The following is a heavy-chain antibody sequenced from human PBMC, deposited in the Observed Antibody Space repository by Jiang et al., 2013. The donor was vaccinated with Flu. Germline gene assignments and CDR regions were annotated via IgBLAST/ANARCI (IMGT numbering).Heavy chain of an antibody. Sequence: HWVRQAPGQGLEWMGWINPNSGGTNYAQKFQGRVTMTRDTSISTAYMELSRLRSDDTAVYYCANAFRYDFWSGYDYWGQGTLVTVSS. CDR3: ANAFRYDFWSGYDY. CDR2: INPNSGGT. V-gene: IGHV1-2*02. J-gene: IGHJ4*02. D-gene: IGHD3-3*01.